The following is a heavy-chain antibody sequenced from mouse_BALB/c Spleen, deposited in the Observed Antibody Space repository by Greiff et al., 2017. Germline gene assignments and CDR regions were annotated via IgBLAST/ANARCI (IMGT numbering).Heavy chain of an antibody. J-gene: IGHJ2*01. CDR2: ISSGSSTI. V-gene: IGHV5-17*02. Sequence: EVMLVESGGGLVQPGGSRKLSCAASGFTFSSFGMHWVRQAPEKGLEWVAYISSGSSTIYYADTVKGRFTISRDNPKNTLFLQMTSLRSEDTAMYYCARSYYGSSYVRYLDYWGQGTTLTVSS. D-gene: IGHD1-1*01. CDR1: GFTFSSFG. CDR3: ARSYYGSSYVRYLDY.